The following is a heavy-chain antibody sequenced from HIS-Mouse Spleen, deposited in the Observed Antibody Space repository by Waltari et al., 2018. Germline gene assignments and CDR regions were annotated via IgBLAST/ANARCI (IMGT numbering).Heavy chain of an antibody. CDR3: ARGLRYSSSWYDY. J-gene: IGHJ4*02. CDR2: LNPNSGNT. Sequence: QVQLVQSGAEVKKPGASVKVSCKASGYTFTSYDINWVRQATGQGLEWMGRLNPNSGNTVDAKKFEGRDTMTRNTSISTAYMELSSLRSEDTAVYYCARGLRYSSSWYDYWGQGTLVTVSS. V-gene: IGHV1-8*01. D-gene: IGHD6-13*01. CDR1: GYTFTSYD.